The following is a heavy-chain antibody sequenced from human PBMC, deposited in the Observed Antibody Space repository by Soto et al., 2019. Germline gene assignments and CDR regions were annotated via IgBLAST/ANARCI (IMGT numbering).Heavy chain of an antibody. Sequence: GGSLRLSCAASGFTFNNFALSWVRQAPGKGLEWVSAISGGGDTTYYADSVKGRFTISRDNSKNTLYLQMNSLRAEDTAIYFCAKGRGTITRYFGMDVWGQGTTVTVSS. CDR1: GFTFNNFA. CDR2: ISGGGDTT. V-gene: IGHV3-23*01. D-gene: IGHD1-7*01. J-gene: IGHJ6*02. CDR3: AKGRGTITRYFGMDV.